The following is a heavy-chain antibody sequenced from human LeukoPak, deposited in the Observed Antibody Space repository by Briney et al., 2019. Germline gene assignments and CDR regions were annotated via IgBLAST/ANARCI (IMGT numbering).Heavy chain of an antibody. V-gene: IGHV1-69*01. J-gene: IGHJ6*03. CDR2: IIPIFGTA. Sequence: ASVKVSCKASGGTFSSYAISWVRQAPGQGLEWMGGIIPIFGTANYAQKFQGRVTITADESTSTAYMELSSLRSEDTAVYYCARGDYGDYEYYYYYMDVWGKGTTVTVSS. CDR1: GGTFSSYA. CDR3: ARGDYGDYEYYYYYMDV. D-gene: IGHD4-17*01.